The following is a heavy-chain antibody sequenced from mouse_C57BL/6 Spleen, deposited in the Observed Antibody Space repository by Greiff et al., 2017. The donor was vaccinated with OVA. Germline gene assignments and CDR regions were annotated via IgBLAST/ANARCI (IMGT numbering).Heavy chain of an antibody. D-gene: IGHD2-2*01. CDR3: AKPGIYYGYDEGLVYAMDY. V-gene: IGHV2-3*01. Sequence: QVQLKQSGPGLVAPSQSLSITCTVSGFSLTSYGVSWVRQPPGKGLEWLGVIWGDGSTNYHSALISRLSISKDKSKSQVFLKLNSLQTDDTATYYCAKPGIYYGYDEGLVYAMDYWGQGTSVTVSS. J-gene: IGHJ4*01. CDR2: IWGDGST. CDR1: GFSLTSYG.